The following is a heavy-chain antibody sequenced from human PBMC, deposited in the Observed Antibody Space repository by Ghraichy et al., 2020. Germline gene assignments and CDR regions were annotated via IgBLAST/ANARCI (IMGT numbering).Heavy chain of an antibody. V-gene: IGHV3-74*01. CDR3: ASSPVTTYGTALDY. CDR2: LTADGSST. CDR1: GFTFSTYW. J-gene: IGHJ4*02. D-gene: IGHD4-17*01. Sequence: GGSLRLSCAASGFTFSTYWMHWVRQAPGKGLVWVLRLTADGSSTVYADSVKGRFTISRDNAKNTLYLQMNSLRAEDTAVYYCASSPVTTYGTALDYWGQGTLVTVSS.